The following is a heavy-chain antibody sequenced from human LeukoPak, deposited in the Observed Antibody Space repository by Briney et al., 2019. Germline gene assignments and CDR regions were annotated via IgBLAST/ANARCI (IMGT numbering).Heavy chain of an antibody. J-gene: IGHJ3*02. Sequence: ASVKVSCKASGYTFTGYYMHWVRQAPGQGLEWMGGINPNSGGTNYAQKFQGRVTMTRDTSISTAYMELSRLRSDDTAVYYCARDYLWGGSDAFDMWGQGTMVIVSS. CDR1: GYTFTGYY. D-gene: IGHD3-16*01. CDR2: INPNSGGT. CDR3: ARDYLWGGSDAFDM. V-gene: IGHV1-2*02.